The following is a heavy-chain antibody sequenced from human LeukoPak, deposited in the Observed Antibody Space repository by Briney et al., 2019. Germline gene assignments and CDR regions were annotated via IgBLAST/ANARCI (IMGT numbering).Heavy chain of an antibody. J-gene: IGHJ4*02. CDR2: MTPDGHEE. V-gene: IGHV3-7*01. Sequence: GGSLRLSCAASGFTFSTYFMGWVRQAPGKGLECVANMTPDGHEEYRVDSVKGRFTISRDNAWNSLFLQMNNLRVEDTATYYCVRWRARQSEFDSWGQGTLVTVSS. CDR3: VRWRARQSEFDS. D-gene: IGHD3-3*01. CDR1: GFTFSTYF.